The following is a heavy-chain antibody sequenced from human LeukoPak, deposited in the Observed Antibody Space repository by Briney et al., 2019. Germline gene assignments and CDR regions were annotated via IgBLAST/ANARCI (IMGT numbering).Heavy chain of an antibody. J-gene: IGHJ3*02. V-gene: IGHV3-11*06. CDR2: ISSSSSYT. Sequence: PGGSLRLSCAASGFTFSDYYMSWIRQAPGKGLEWVSYISSSSSYTNYADSVKGRFTISRDNAKNSLYLQMNSLRAEDTAVYYCASSIVATPPAAFDIWGQGTMVTVSS. CDR1: GFTFSDYY. CDR3: ASSIVATPPAAFDI. D-gene: IGHD5-12*01.